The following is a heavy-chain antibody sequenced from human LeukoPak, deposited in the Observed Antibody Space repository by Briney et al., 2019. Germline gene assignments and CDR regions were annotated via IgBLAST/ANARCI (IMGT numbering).Heavy chain of an antibody. J-gene: IGHJ4*02. CDR1: GFTFSSSA. CDR2: ISASGGST. V-gene: IGHV3-23*01. CDR3: AKDQRGEPPHSLDS. D-gene: IGHD1-14*01. Sequence: GGSLRLSCAASGFTFSSSAMSWVRQVPGKGLEWVSGISASGGSTYYADSVRGRFTISRDNSKNTLYVQMNSLRDEDTAVYYCAKDQRGEPPHSLDSWGQGPLVTVPS.